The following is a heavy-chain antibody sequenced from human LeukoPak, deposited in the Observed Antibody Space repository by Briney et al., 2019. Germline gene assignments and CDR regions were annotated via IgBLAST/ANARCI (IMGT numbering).Heavy chain of an antibody. D-gene: IGHD6-19*01. V-gene: IGHV1-69*05. J-gene: IGHJ3*02. CDR3: ARGTSSGHDAFDI. CDR2: IIPIFGTA. CDR1: GGTFSSYA. Sequence: ASVKVSCKASGGTFSSYAISWVRQAPGQGLEWMGRIIPIFGTANYAQKFQGRVTITTDESTSTAYMELSSLRPEDTAVYYCARGTSSGHDAFDIWGQGTMVTVSS.